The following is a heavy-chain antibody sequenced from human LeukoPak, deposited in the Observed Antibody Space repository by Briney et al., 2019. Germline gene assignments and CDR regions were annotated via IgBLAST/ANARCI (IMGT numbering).Heavy chain of an antibody. CDR3: ARDPVPSDYLPDY. Sequence: PSETLSLTCTVSGYSISSGYYWGWIRQPPGKGLEWIGSIYHSGSTYYNPSPKSRVTISVDTSKNQFSLKLSSVTAADTAVYYCARDPVPSDYLPDYWGQGTLVTVSS. D-gene: IGHD4-17*01. J-gene: IGHJ4*02. CDR1: GYSISSGYY. CDR2: IYHSGST. V-gene: IGHV4-38-2*02.